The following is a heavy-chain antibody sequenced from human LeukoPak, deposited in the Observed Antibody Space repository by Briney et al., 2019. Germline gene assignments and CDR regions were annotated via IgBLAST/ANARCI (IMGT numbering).Heavy chain of an antibody. D-gene: IGHD5-18*01. Sequence: PGGSLRLSCAASEFPFSGYGMHWVRQAPGKGLEWVAFIRYDGSRQYYADSVKGRFTISRDNSRNALYLQMNSLRVEDTAVYYCAKDGYQWIPDHWGQGTLVTVSS. J-gene: IGHJ4*02. V-gene: IGHV3-30*02. CDR1: EFPFSGYG. CDR3: AKDGYQWIPDH. CDR2: IRYDGSRQ.